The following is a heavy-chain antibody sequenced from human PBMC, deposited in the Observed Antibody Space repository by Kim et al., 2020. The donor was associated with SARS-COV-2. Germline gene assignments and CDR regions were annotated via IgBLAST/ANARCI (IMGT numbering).Heavy chain of an antibody. CDR2: IYYSGST. CDR1: GGSISSSSYY. D-gene: IGHD1-26*01. Sequence: SETLSLTCTVSGGSISSSSYYWGWIRQPPGKGLEWIGSIYYSGSTYYNPSLKSRVTISVDTSKNQFSLKLCSVTAADTAVYYCARSYGSYYRFDYWGQGTLVTVSS. CDR3: ARSYGSYYRFDY. V-gene: IGHV4-39*01. J-gene: IGHJ4*02.